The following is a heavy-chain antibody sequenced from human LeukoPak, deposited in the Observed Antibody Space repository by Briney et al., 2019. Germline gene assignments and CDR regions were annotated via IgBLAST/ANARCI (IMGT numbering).Heavy chain of an antibody. Sequence: GGSLRLSCAASGFTFSSYEMNWVRQAPGKGLEWVSYISSSGSTIYCADSVKGRFTISRDNAKNSLYLQMNSLRAEDTAVYYCARDRATVTTDWGQGTLVTVSS. CDR1: GFTFSSYE. J-gene: IGHJ4*02. D-gene: IGHD4-17*01. V-gene: IGHV3-48*03. CDR3: ARDRATVTTD. CDR2: ISSSGSTI.